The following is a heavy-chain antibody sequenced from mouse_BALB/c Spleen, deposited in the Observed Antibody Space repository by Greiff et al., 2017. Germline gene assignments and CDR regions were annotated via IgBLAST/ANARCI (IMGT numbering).Heavy chain of an antibody. CDR3: ARRIYYGSSEGFAY. CDR1: GYTFTSYW. Sequence: VQLQESGAELARPGASVKLSCKASGYTFTSYWMQWVKQRPGQGLEWIGAIYPGDGDTRYTQKFKGKATLTADKSSSTAYMQLSSLASEDSAVYYCARRIYYGSSEGFAYWGQGTLVTVSA. CDR2: IYPGDGDT. J-gene: IGHJ3*01. V-gene: IGHV1-87*01. D-gene: IGHD1-1*01.